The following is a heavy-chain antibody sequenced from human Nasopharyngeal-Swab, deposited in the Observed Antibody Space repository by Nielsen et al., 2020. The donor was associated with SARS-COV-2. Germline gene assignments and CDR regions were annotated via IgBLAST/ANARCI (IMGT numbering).Heavy chain of an antibody. J-gene: IGHJ6*02. CDR3: ARDFYGSGSYYNAYGMDV. V-gene: IGHV3-7*01. Sequence: WIRQPPGKGLEWVANIKQDGSEKYYVDSMKGRFTISRDNAKNSLYLQMNSLRAEDTAVYYCARDFYGSGSYYNAYGMDVWGQGTTVTVSS. D-gene: IGHD3-10*01. CDR2: IKQDGSEK.